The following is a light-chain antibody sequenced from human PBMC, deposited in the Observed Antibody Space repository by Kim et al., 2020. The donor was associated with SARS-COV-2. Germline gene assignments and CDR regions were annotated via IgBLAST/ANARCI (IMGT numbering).Light chain of an antibody. CDR3: QQRSHWPT. V-gene: IGKV3-11*01. CDR1: ESIFTY. J-gene: IGKJ4*01. CDR2: DGS. Sequence: SLSPGERATLSCRASESIFTYLAWYQQKPGQAPRLLIYDGSYRATGIPARFSGSGSGTDFTLTISSLEPEDFAVYYCQQRSHWPTFGGGNKVDIK.